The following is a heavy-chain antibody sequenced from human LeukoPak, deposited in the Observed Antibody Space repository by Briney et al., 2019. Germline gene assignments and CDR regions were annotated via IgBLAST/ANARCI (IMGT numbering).Heavy chain of an antibody. CDR2: IIPIFGTT. CDR3: ARGANWNYDY. CDR1: GGTFSSYA. V-gene: IGHV1-69*05. D-gene: IGHD1-20*01. Sequence: ASVKVSCKASGGTFSSYAISWVRQAPGQGLEWMGGIIPIFGTTNYAQKFQGRVTLTRDMSTSTVYMELSRLRSEDTAVYYCARGANWNYDYWGQGTLVTVSS. J-gene: IGHJ4*02.